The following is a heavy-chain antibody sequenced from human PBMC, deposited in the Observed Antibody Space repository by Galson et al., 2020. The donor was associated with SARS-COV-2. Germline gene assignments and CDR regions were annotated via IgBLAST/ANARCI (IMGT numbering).Heavy chain of an antibody. V-gene: IGHV4-39*01. CDR3: ARHFKTGTGRRPLDY. CDR2: IYYDGST. D-gene: IGHD1-1*01. CDR1: GGSINSSSHY. Sequence: SQTLSLTCTVSGGSINSSSHYWGWVRQPPGKGLEWIGNIYYDGSTYYKATLKSRVTISIDTSKSQFSLRLSSVTAADTAVYYCARHFKTGTGRRPLDYWGQGTLVTVSS. J-gene: IGHJ4*02.